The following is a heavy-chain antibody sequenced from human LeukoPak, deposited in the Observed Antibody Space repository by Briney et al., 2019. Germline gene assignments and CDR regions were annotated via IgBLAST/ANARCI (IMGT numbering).Heavy chain of an antibody. CDR2: VYYSGST. V-gene: IGHV4-59*01. Sequence: SETLSLTCTVSGGSISSYYWSWIRQPPGKGLEWIGYVYYSGSTNYNPSLKSRVTISVDTSKNQFSLKLSSVTAADTAVYYCARVVQDIVVVPAAMATFDYWGQGTLVTVSS. J-gene: IGHJ4*02. CDR1: GGSISSYY. CDR3: ARVVQDIVVVPAAMATFDY. D-gene: IGHD2-2*01.